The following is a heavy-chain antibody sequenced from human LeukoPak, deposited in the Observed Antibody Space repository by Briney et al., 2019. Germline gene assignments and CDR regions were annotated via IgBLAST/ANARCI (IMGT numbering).Heavy chain of an antibody. CDR2: IDFTSRYI. V-gene: IGHV3-21*01. Sequence: GGSLRLSCAASGFTFSSYSMNWVRQAPGKGLEWVSSIDFTSRYIYNADSVKGRFTISRDNAKNSLYLQMNSLRAEDTAVYYCARVYDFWSGYYPFDYWGQGTLVTVSS. J-gene: IGHJ4*02. D-gene: IGHD3-3*01. CDR1: GFTFSSYS. CDR3: ARVYDFWSGYYPFDY.